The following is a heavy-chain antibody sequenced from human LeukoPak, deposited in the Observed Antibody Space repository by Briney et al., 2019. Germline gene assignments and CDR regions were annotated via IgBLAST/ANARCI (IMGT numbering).Heavy chain of an antibody. Sequence: PGGSPRLSCAASGFTFSSYAMHWVRQAPGKGLEWVAVISYDGSNKYHADSVKGRFTISRDNSKNTLYLQMNSLRAEDTAVYYCARCFDDYDFYFDYWGQGTLVTVSS. J-gene: IGHJ4*02. CDR3: ARCFDDYDFYFDY. V-gene: IGHV3-30-3*01. CDR2: ISYDGSNK. CDR1: GFTFSSYA. D-gene: IGHD4-17*01.